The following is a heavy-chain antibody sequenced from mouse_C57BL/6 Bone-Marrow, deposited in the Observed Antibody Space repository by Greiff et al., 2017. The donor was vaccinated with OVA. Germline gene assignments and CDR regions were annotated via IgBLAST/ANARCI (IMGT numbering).Heavy chain of an antibody. CDR3: ARSYYNGSTHYWYFDV. J-gene: IGHJ1*03. CDR2: IRNKANGYTT. Sequence: EVMLVESGGGLVQPGGSLSLSCAASGFTFTDYYMSWVRQPPGKALAWLGFIRNKANGYTTEYSASVKGRFTISRDHSQSILYLQMNALRAEDSATYYCARSYYNGSTHYWYFDVWGTGTTVTVAS. CDR1: GFTFTDYY. D-gene: IGHD1-1*01. V-gene: IGHV7-3*01.